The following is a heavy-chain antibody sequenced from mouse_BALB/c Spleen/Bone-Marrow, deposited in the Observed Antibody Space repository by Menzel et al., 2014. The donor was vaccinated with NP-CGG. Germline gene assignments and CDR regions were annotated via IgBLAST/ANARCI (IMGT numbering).Heavy chain of an antibody. CDR3: ARHNYDETWFAY. CDR1: GFTFSDYY. CDR2: ISNGGGST. Sequence: EVNLVESGGGLVQPGGSLKLSCATSGFTFSDYYMYWVRQTPEERLEWVAYISNGGGSTYYPDTVKGRFTISRDNAKNTLYLQMSRLKSEDTAMYYCARHNYDETWFAYWGQGTLVTVSA. J-gene: IGHJ3*01. V-gene: IGHV5-12*02. D-gene: IGHD2-4*01.